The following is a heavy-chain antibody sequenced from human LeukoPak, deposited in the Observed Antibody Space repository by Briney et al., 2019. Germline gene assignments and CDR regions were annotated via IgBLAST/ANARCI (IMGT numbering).Heavy chain of an antibody. CDR3: ARQGAGVPFDY. V-gene: IGHV4-59*08. CDR1: GGSIRSYY. D-gene: IGHD3-10*01. J-gene: IGHJ4*02. Sequence: PSETLSLTCTVSGGSIRSYYWSWIRQPPGMGLEWIGYIYYSGSTNYNPSLKSRVTISVDTSKNQFSLKLSSVTAADTAVYYCARQGAGVPFDYWGRGTLVTVSS. CDR2: IYYSGST.